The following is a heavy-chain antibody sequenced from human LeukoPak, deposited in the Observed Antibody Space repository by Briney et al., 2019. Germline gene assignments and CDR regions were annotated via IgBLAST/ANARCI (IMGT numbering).Heavy chain of an antibody. CDR1: GGSVSSTNW. CDR3: ARHADGGTYPLDY. V-gene: IGHV4-4*02. Sequence: SETLSLTCGVSGGSVSSTNWWTWIRQPPGKGLEWIGEVHLDGRTNFNPSLKSRLTMSVDLSENHVSLKLTSVTAADTAVYYCARHADGGTYPLDYWGRGTLVTVSS. J-gene: IGHJ4*02. CDR2: VHLDGRT. D-gene: IGHD1-26*01.